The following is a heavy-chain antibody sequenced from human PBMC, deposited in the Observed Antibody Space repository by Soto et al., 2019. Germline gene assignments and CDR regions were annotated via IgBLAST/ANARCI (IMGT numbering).Heavy chain of an antibody. CDR2: IIPIFGTA. V-gene: IGHV1-69*12. CDR3: ARDLGYSSSWDDWFDP. J-gene: IGHJ5*02. D-gene: IGHD6-13*01. Sequence: QVQLVQSGAEVKKTGSSVKVSCKASGGTFSSYAISWVRQAPGQGLEWMGGIIPIFGTANYAQKFQGRVTITADESTSTAYMELSSLRSEDTAVYYCARDLGYSSSWDDWFDPWGQGTLVTVSS. CDR1: GGTFSSYA.